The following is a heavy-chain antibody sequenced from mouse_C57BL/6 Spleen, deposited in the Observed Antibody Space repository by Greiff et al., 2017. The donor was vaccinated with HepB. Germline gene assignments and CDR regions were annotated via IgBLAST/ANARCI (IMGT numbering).Heavy chain of an antibody. Sequence: VKLQQSGAELVRPGASVTLSCKASGYTFTDYEMHWVKQTPVHGLEWIGAIDPETGGTAYNQKFKGKAILTADKSSSTAYMELRSLTSEDSAVYYCTRGIYYDYCDYWGQGTTLTVSS. CDR3: TRGIYYDYCDY. CDR1: GYTFTDYE. V-gene: IGHV1-15*01. D-gene: IGHD2-4*01. CDR2: IDPETGGT. J-gene: IGHJ2*01.